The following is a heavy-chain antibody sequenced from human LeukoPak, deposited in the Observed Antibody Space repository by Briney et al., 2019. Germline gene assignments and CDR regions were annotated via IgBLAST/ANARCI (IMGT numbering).Heavy chain of an antibody. CDR3: AAAPQTHRYLGY. CDR1: GFTFSDYF. CDR2: ISSSGSTI. Sequence: GGSLRLSCAASGFTFSDYFMSWIRQAPGKGLEWVSYISSSGSTIYYADSVKGRFTISRDNAKNSLYLRMNSLKSEDTAVYYCAAAPQTHRYLGYWGQGTLVTVSS. J-gene: IGHJ4*02. V-gene: IGHV3-11*04. D-gene: IGHD3-16*02.